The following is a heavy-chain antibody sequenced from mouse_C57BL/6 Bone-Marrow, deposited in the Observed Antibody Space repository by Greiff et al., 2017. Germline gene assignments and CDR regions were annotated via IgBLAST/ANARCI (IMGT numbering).Heavy chain of an antibody. CDR2: IDPSDSYT. CDR1: GYTFTSYW. V-gene: IGHV1-69*01. CDR3: ARGDRYFDV. Sequence: QVQLQQPGAELVMPGASVTLSCNASGYTFTSYWMHWVKQRPGQGLEWIGEIDPSDSYTNYNQKFKGKSTLAVDKSSSTADMQLSSQTSEDSAVYYCARGDRYFDVWGTGTTVTVSS. J-gene: IGHJ1*03.